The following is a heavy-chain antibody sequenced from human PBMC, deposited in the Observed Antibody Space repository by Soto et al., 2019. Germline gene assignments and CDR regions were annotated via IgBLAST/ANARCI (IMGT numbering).Heavy chain of an antibody. V-gene: IGHV3-23*01. CDR1: GFNFNTFV. J-gene: IGHJ4*02. CDR3: ATYRDGDYAPPYDS. D-gene: IGHD4-17*01. Sequence: GSLRLSCSASGFNFNTFVMSWVRQAPGKGLEWVSSISGRGGTFYADSVKGRFTISRDNSQNTMYLQMNRLRADDMAVYYCATYRDGDYAPPYDSWGQGTLVTVSS. CDR2: ISGRGGT.